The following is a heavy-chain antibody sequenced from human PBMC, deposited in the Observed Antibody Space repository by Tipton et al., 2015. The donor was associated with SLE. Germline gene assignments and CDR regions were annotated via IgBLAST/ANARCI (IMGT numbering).Heavy chain of an antibody. V-gene: IGHV4-4*07. Sequence: TLSLTCTVSGGSISIYFWTWIRQPAGKGLEWIGRVYTSGSTNSNPSLASRVTISLDTSKNQFALKLTSVTAADTAVYYCARVGCSNTNCLIRGWDVWGQGTTVTVSS. CDR1: GGSISIYF. CDR3: ARVGCSNTNCLIRGWDV. J-gene: IGHJ6*02. CDR2: VYTSGST. D-gene: IGHD2-2*01.